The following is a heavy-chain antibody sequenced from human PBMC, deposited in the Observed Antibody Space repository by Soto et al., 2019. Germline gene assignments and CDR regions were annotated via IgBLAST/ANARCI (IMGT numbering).Heavy chain of an antibody. J-gene: IGHJ4*02. CDR1: GGSISSYF. Sequence: VQLQESGPGLLKPSETLSLTCTVSGGSISSYFYIWVRQPPGKGLEWIGSGYYTGTIDYNPSLTRRVTISVDTSKTQFSLNLRSVTAAYTAVYYCARDLAAVPRAFDYWGRGTLVTVSS. D-gene: IGHD6-13*01. CDR2: GYYTGTI. CDR3: ARDLAAVPRAFDY. V-gene: IGHV4-59*01.